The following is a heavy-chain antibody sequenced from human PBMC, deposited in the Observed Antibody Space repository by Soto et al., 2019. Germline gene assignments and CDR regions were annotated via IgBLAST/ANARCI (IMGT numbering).Heavy chain of an antibody. CDR1: GGSIETYY. CDR2: IFNSGST. D-gene: IGHD5-18*01. V-gene: IGHV4-59*12. J-gene: IGHJ4*02. Sequence: SETLSLTCTVSGGSIETYYWSWIRQPPGKGLEWIGYIFNSGSTNYNPCLKSRVTISVDASKNQFSLKLSSVTAADTAVYYCARGYGRNFDYWAREPWSPLL. CDR3: ARGYGRNFDY.